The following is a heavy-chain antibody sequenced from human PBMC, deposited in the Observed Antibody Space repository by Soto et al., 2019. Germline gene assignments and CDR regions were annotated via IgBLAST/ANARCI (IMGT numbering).Heavy chain of an antibody. V-gene: IGHV1-69*01. CDR3: ARDAFSEEQWLSPKSYYGMDV. Sequence: QVQLVQSGAEVKKPGSSVKVSRKASGGTFSSYAISWVRQAPGQGLEWMGGILPIFGTANYAQKFQGRVTITADESTITAYMALSSLRSEDTAVYYCARDAFSEEQWLSPKSYYGMDVWGQGTTVTVSS. CDR2: ILPIFGTA. J-gene: IGHJ6*02. CDR1: GGTFSSYA. D-gene: IGHD6-19*01.